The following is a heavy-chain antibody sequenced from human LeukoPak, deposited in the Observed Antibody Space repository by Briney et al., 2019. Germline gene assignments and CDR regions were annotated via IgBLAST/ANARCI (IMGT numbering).Heavy chain of an antibody. CDR2: INHSGST. Sequence: PSETLSLTCAVYGGSFSGYYWSWIRQPPGKGLEWIGEINHSGSTNYNPSLKSRVTISVDTSKNQFSLKLSSVTAADTAVYYCARGPLDTMITGAFDIWGQGTMVTVSS. CDR1: GGSFSGYY. D-gene: IGHD3-22*01. J-gene: IGHJ3*02. CDR3: ARGPLDTMITGAFDI. V-gene: IGHV4-34*01.